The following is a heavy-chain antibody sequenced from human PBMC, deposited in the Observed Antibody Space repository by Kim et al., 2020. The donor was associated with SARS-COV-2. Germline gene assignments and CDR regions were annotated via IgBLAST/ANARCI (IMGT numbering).Heavy chain of an antibody. CDR2: ISGSGGST. CDR3: AKPADYGDYGPPYYYYYMDV. V-gene: IGHV3-23*01. D-gene: IGHD4-17*01. CDR1: GFTFSSYA. J-gene: IGHJ6*03. Sequence: GGSLRLSCAASGFTFSSYAMSWVRQAPGKGLEWVSAISGSGGSTYYADSVKGRFTISRDNSKNTLYLQMNSLRAEDTAVYYCAKPADYGDYGPPYYYYYMDVWGKGATVAVSS.